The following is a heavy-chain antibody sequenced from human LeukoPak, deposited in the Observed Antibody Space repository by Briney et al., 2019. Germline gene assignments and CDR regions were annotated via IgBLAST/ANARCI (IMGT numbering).Heavy chain of an antibody. V-gene: IGHV3-21*01. CDR2: ISSSSSYI. CDR3: ARIMSSNWYAVD. CDR1: GFTFSSYS. D-gene: IGHD6-13*01. J-gene: IGHJ4*02. Sequence: GGSLRLSCAASGFTFSSYSMNCVRQAPGKGLEWVSSISSSSSYIYYADSVKGRFTISRDNAKNSLYLQMNSLRAEDTAVYYCARIMSSNWYAVDWGQGTLVTVSS.